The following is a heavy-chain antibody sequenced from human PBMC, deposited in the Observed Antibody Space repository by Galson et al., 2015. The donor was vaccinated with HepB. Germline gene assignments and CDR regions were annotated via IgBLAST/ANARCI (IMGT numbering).Heavy chain of an antibody. CDR3: AKDLGGGYSPDY. V-gene: IGHV3-30*18. CDR1: GFSFSHYC. D-gene: IGHD3-22*01. CDR2: ISYNGGDV. J-gene: IGHJ4*02. Sequence: SLRLSCAGPGFSFSHYCMHWVRQAPGKGLEWVALISYNGGDVDYTDSVKGRFTISRDISNSTLHLHMNSLTLEDTAVYYCAKDLGGGYSPDYWGQGTLVSVSS.